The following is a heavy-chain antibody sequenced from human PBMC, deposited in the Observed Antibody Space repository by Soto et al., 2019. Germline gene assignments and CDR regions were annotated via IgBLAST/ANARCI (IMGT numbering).Heavy chain of an antibody. D-gene: IGHD6-25*01. V-gene: IGHV1-18*01. CDR3: TRVVRLVVTVLHP. CDR2: IAIYNNNK. J-gene: IGHJ5*02. CDR1: GDTFANFG. Sequence: HLVQSGPEVKRPGASITVSCKTSGDTFANFGLSWVRQAPGQGLEWMGWIAIYNNNKNYAQKFWGRLPLTKDTRPSTASVGREVLGYAHRPVYHWTRVVRLVVTVLHPWGQETLFTFS.